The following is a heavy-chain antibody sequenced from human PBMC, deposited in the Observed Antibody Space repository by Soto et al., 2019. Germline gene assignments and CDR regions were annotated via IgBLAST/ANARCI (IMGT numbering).Heavy chain of an antibody. CDR3: AKDRTVAARNFDY. Sequence: PGGSLRLSCAASGFAFSNYAIHWVRQAPGKGLGWVSSISTSIDATYYADSVKGRFTISRDDSKNTLYLQMNSLRAEDSAVYYCAKDRTVAARNFDYWGQGTQVTVSS. CDR1: GFAFSNYA. V-gene: IGHV3-23*01. J-gene: IGHJ4*02. D-gene: IGHD6-6*01. CDR2: ISTSIDAT.